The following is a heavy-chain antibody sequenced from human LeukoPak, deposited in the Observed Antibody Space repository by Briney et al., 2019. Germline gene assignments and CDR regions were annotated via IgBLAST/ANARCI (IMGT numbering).Heavy chain of an antibody. D-gene: IGHD5/OR15-5a*01. Sequence: ASVKVSCKASGYTFTSYYTHWVRQAPGQGLEWMGIIKPSGGSTLYAQKFQGRVTVTSDTSTSTVYVELSSLRSEDTAVYYCPREVPESVNFDYWGQGTLVTVSS. J-gene: IGHJ4*02. CDR3: PREVPESVNFDY. CDR1: GYTFTSYY. CDR2: IKPSGGST. V-gene: IGHV1-46*01.